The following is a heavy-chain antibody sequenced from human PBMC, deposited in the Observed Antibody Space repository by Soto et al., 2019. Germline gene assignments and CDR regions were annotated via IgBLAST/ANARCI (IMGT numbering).Heavy chain of an antibody. D-gene: IGHD4-17*01. Sequence: QVQLVESGGGVVQPGRSLRLSCAASGFTFSSYGMHWVRQAPGKGLEWVAVIWYDGSNKYYAGSVKGRFTISKDNSKNTLYLHKNRLKAENTAVYYCARDALDYGDYGGYAAFDIWGQGTMVTVSS. CDR2: IWYDGSNK. V-gene: IGHV3-33*01. CDR1: GFTFSSYG. CDR3: ARDALDYGDYGGYAAFDI. J-gene: IGHJ3*02.